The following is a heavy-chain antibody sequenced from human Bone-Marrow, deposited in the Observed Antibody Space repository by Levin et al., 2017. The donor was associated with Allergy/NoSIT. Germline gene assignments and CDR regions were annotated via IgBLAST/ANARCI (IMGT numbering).Heavy chain of an antibody. V-gene: IGHV3-23*01. CDR2: ISGGGGAT. CDR3: AKQQWLPTRDFDH. D-gene: IGHD6-19*01. J-gene: IGHJ4*02. CDR1: GFTFSSDA. Sequence: HSGGSLRLSCTASGFTFSSDAMSWVRQAPGKGLEWVSGISGGGGATYYADSVKGRFTISRDNSKDMVFLQMNSLTAEDTAVYYCAKQQWLPTRDFDHWGQGTPVTVSS.